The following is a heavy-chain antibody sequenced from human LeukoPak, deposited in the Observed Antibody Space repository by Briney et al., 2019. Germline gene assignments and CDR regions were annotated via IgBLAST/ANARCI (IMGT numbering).Heavy chain of an antibody. CDR3: ARAEYSSSWSTEKFYFDY. CDR2: IYYSGST. D-gene: IGHD6-13*01. Sequence: PSETLSLTCTVSGGSISSYYWSWIRQPPGKGLEWIGYIYYSGSTNYNPSLKSRVTISVDTSKNQFSLKLSSVTAADTAVYYCARAEYSSSWSTEKFYFDYWGQGTLVTVSS. CDR1: GGSISSYY. J-gene: IGHJ4*02. V-gene: IGHV4-59*01.